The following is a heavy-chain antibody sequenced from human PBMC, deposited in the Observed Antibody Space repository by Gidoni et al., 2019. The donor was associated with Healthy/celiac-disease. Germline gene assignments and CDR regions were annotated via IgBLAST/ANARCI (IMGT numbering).Heavy chain of an antibody. CDR1: GGSISSSSYY. CDR3: ARAPAEEQWLVLYFDY. D-gene: IGHD6-19*01. J-gene: IGHJ4*02. CDR2: IYYSGST. Sequence: QLQLQESGPGLVKPSETLSLTCTVSGGSISSSSYYWGWIRQPPGKGLEWIGSIYYSGSTYYNPSLKSRVTISVDTSKNQFSLKLSSVTAADTAVYYCARAPAEEQWLVLYFDYWGQGTLVTVSS. V-gene: IGHV4-39*01.